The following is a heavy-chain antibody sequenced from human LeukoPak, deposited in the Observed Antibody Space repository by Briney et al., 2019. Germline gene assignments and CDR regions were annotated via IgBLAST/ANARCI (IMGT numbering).Heavy chain of an antibody. Sequence: PSETLSLTCTVSGGSVSSGSYYWTWIRQPPGKGLEWIGYIHYSGSTNYNPSLKSRVTISVDTSKNQFSLKLSSVTAADTAVYYCARQNRIGRAAGGPGWFDPWGQGTLVTVSS. CDR2: IHYSGST. CDR3: ARQNRIGRAAGGPGWFDP. J-gene: IGHJ5*02. D-gene: IGHD6-13*01. V-gene: IGHV4-61*01. CDR1: GGSVSSGSYY.